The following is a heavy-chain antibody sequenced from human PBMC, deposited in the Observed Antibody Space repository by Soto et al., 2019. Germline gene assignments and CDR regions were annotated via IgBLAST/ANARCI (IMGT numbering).Heavy chain of an antibody. V-gene: IGHV3-33*01. J-gene: IGHJ4*02. CDR3: ARDVKDYSNYVDY. CDR2: IWYDGSNK. Sequence: QVQLVESGGGVVQPGRSLRLSCAASGFTFSSYGMHWVRQAPGKGLEWVAVIWYDGSNKYYADSVKGRFTISRDNXKNTLYLQMNSLRAEDTAVYYCARDVKDYSNYVDYWGQGTLVTVSS. D-gene: IGHD4-4*01. CDR1: GFTFSSYG.